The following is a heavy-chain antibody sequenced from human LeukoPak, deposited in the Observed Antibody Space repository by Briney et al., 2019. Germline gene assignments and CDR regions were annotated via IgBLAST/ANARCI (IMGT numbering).Heavy chain of an antibody. V-gene: IGHV4-4*07. CDR2: IYTSGST. J-gene: IGHJ3*02. D-gene: IGHD5-18*01. CDR3: ARGGQTWIQLWFSAFDI. CDR1: GGSISSYY. Sequence: PSETLSLTCTVSGGSISSYYWSWIRQPARKGLEWIGRIYTSGSTNYNPSLKSRVTMSVDTSKNQFSLKLSSVTAADTAVYYCARGGQTWIQLWFSAFDIWGQGTMVTVSS.